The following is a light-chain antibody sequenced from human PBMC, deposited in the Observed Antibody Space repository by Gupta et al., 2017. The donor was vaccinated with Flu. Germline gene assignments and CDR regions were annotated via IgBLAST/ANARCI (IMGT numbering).Light chain of an antibody. J-gene: IGKJ2*01. Sequence: PSSLSASVGDRVTITCRASQSISTYVSWFKQEAGKAPKLLISGASTLQSGVPSRFSGSGYGTEFTLTTSSLQPEDFATYYCQQSDRTMYTFGQGTKLEI. CDR2: GAS. CDR3: QQSDRTMYT. CDR1: QSISTY. V-gene: IGKV1-39*01.